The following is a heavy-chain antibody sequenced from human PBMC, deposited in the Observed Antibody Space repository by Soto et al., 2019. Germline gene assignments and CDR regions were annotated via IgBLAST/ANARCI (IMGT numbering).Heavy chain of an antibody. CDR3: AKAVGYCSSTSCRDYYFYYGMDV. CDR1: GFTFSNYG. Sequence: GSLRLSCAASGFTFSNYGMHWVRQAPGKGLEWVAVISYDGSNKYYADSVKGRFTISRDNSKNTLYLQMNSLRPEDTAVYYCAKAVGYCSSTSCRDYYFYYGMDVWGQGTTVTVSS. J-gene: IGHJ6*02. CDR2: ISYDGSNK. V-gene: IGHV3-30*18. D-gene: IGHD2-2*01.